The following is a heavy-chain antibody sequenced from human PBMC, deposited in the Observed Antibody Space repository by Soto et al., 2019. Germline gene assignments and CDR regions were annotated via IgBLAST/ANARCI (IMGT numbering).Heavy chain of an antibody. D-gene: IGHD2-15*01. J-gene: IGHJ3*02. V-gene: IGHV3-11*01. Sequence: GGSLRLSCAASGFTFSDYYMSWIRQAPGKGLEWVSYISSSGSTIYYADSVKGRFTISRDNAKNSLYLQMNSLRAEDTAVYYCARDFVVVVVGRVAFDIWGQGTMVTVSS. CDR1: GFTFSDYY. CDR2: ISSSGSTI. CDR3: ARDFVVVVVGRVAFDI.